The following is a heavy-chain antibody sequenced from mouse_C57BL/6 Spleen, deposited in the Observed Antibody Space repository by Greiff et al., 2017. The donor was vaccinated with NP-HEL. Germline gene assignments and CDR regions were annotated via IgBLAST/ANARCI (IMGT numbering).Heavy chain of an antibody. CDR3: ARYGFITTVVEGFAY. CDR2: ISDGGSYT. J-gene: IGHJ3*01. Sequence: DVMLVESGGGLVKPGGSLKLSCAASGFTFSSYAMSWVRQTPEKRLEWVATISDGGSYTYYPDNVKGRFTISRDNAKNNLYLQMSHLKSEDTAMYYCARYGFITTVVEGFAYWGQGTLVTVSA. V-gene: IGHV5-4*03. D-gene: IGHD1-1*01. CDR1: GFTFSSYA.